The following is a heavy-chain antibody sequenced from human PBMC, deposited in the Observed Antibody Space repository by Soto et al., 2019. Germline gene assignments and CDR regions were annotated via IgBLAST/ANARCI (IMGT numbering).Heavy chain of an antibody. Sequence: QVQLVESGGGVVQPGRSLRLSCAASGFTFSSYGMHWVRQAPGKGLEWVAVISYDGSNKYYADSVKGRFTISRDNSKNTLYLQMNSLRAEDTAVYYCAKDHRWGYFDYWGQGTLVTVSS. D-gene: IGHD3-16*01. CDR2: ISYDGSNK. J-gene: IGHJ4*02. CDR3: AKDHRWGYFDY. CDR1: GFTFSSYG. V-gene: IGHV3-30*18.